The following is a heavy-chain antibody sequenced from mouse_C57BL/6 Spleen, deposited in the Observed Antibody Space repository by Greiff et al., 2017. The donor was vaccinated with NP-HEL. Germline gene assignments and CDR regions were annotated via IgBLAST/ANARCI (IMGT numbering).Heavy chain of an antibody. D-gene: IGHD1-1*01. CDR1: GYSFTDYN. Sequence: EVKLQESGPELVKPGASVKISCKASGYSFTDYNMNWVKQSNGKSLEWIGVINPNYGTTSYNQKFKGKATLTVDQSSSTAYRQLNSLTSEDSAVYYCARSRYYGSSYAMDYWGQGTSVTVSS. CDR2: INPNYGTT. CDR3: ARSRYYGSSYAMDY. V-gene: IGHV1-39*01. J-gene: IGHJ4*01.